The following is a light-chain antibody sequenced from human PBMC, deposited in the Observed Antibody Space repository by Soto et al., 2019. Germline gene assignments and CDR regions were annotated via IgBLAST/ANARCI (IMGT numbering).Light chain of an antibody. V-gene: IGKV1-33*01. CDR1: QDIDNF. CDR3: HQYDTLPRA. J-gene: IGKJ3*01. Sequence: DIQMTQSPSSLSASIGDRVTITCQASQDIDNFLDWYQHRPGKAPKLLIYEASNLETGVPSRFIGGRSGTNYTFTITSLQPEDVAPYYCHQYDTLPRAFGPGTKVHVK. CDR2: EAS.